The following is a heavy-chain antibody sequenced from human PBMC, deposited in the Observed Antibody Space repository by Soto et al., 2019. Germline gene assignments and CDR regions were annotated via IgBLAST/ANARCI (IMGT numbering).Heavy chain of an antibody. D-gene: IGHD3-3*01. CDR1: GGTFSSYA. CDR3: AREYDFWSGYYTGYFDY. CDR2: IIPIFGTA. Sequence: SVKVSCKASGGTFSSYAISWVRQAPGQGLEWMGGIIPIFGTANYAQKFQGRVTITADESTSTAYMELSSLRSEDTAVYYCAREYDFWSGYYTGYFDYWGQGTLVTVSS. J-gene: IGHJ4*02. V-gene: IGHV1-69*13.